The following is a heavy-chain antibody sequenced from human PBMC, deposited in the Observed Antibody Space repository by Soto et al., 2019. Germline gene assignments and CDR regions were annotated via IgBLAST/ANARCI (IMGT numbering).Heavy chain of an antibody. V-gene: IGHV4-34*01. CDR3: ARGGSIVVVIATDPFDY. J-gene: IGHJ4*02. CDR1: GGSFSGYY. D-gene: IGHD2-21*01. CDR2: INHSGST. Sequence: QVQLQQWGAGLLKPSETLSLTCAVYGGSFSGYYWSWIRQPPGKGLEWIGEINHSGSTNYNPSLTSRVTISVDTYKNQFSLKLSSVTAADTAVYYCARGGSIVVVIATDPFDYWGQGTLVTVSS.